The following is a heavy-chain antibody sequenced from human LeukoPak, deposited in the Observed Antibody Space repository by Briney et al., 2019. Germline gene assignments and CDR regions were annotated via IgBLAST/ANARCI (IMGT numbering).Heavy chain of an antibody. J-gene: IGHJ3*02. D-gene: IGHD5-24*01. CDR1: GGTFSSYT. V-gene: IGHV1-69*02. CDR3: ARAGEMATPPRAFDI. Sequence: SVKVSCKASGGTFSSYTISWLRQAPGQGLEWMGRIIPILGIANYAQKFQGRVTITADKSTSTAYMELSSLRSEDTAVYYCARAGEMATPPRAFDIWGQGTMVTVSS. CDR2: IIPILGIA.